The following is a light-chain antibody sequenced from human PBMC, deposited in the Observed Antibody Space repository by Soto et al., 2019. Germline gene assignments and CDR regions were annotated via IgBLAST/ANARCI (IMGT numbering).Light chain of an antibody. CDR3: LQHNTYPV. Sequence: DIQMTQSPSTLSASLGDRVTITCRASQSISNWLAWYQQKPGKAPKRLIYAASSLQSGVPSRFSGSGSGTEFTLTISSLQPEDFATYYCLQHNTYPVIGQGTKVDIK. V-gene: IGKV1-5*01. J-gene: IGKJ1*01. CDR2: AAS. CDR1: QSISNW.